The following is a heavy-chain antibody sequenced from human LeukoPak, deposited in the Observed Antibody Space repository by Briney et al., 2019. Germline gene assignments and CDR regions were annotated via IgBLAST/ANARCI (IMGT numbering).Heavy chain of an antibody. J-gene: IGHJ4*02. Sequence: ASVKVSCKASGYTFTSYGISWVRQAPGQGLEWMGWISAYNGNTNYAQKLQGRVIMTTDTSTSTAYLELRSLRSDDTAVYYCARDRLGSSSWWSNDYWGQGTLVTVSS. D-gene: IGHD6-13*01. V-gene: IGHV1-18*01. CDR1: GYTFTSYG. CDR3: ARDRLGSSSWWSNDY. CDR2: ISAYNGNT.